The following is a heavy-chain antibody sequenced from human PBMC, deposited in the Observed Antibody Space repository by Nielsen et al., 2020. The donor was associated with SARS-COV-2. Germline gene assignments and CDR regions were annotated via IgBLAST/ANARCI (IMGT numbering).Heavy chain of an antibody. J-gene: IGHJ4*02. D-gene: IGHD5-12*01. V-gene: IGHV4-34*01. CDR1: GGSFSGYY. CDR2: INHSGST. CDR3: ARGGRGYSGSWGY. Sequence: GSLRLSCAAYGGSFSGYYWSWIRQPPGKGLEWIGEINHSGSTNYNPSLKSRVTISVDTSKNQFSLKLSSVTAADTAVYYCARGGRGYSGSWGYWGQGTLVTVSS.